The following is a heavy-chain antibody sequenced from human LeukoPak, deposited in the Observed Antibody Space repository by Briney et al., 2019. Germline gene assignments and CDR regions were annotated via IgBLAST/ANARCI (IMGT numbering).Heavy chain of an antibody. CDR3: ARATNARYYYDSSAWLDP. Sequence: SETLSLTCTVSGGSIRSSSYYWGWIRQPPGKGLEWIGEIYHSGSTNYNPSLKSRVTISVDKSENQFSLKLSSVTAADTAVYYCARATNARYYYDSSAWLDPWGQGTLVTVSS. D-gene: IGHD3-22*01. V-gene: IGHV4-39*07. CDR2: IYHSGST. CDR1: GGSIRSSSYY. J-gene: IGHJ5*02.